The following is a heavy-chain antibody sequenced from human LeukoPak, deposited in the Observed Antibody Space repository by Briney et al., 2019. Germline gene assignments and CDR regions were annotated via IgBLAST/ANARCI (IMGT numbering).Heavy chain of an antibody. V-gene: IGHV3-23*01. Sequence: GGSLRLSCAASGFTVSSYAMTWVRQPPGKGLEWVSAIGYSAGDTYYADSVKGRFTISRDNSMNTLYLQMSSLRADDTALYYCAKDDDGHHHGVDHWGQGTLVTVSS. CDR2: IGYSAGDT. D-gene: IGHD4-17*01. J-gene: IGHJ4*02. CDR1: GFTVSSYA. CDR3: AKDDDGHHHGVDH.